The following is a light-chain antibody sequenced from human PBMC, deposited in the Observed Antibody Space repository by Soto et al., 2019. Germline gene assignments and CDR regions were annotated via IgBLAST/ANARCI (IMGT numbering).Light chain of an antibody. Sequence: TQSPSTLSASVGDRVTITCXAXHFISNWLAWYQQKAGKAPNLLIYKASTLVSGVPSRFSGSGSGTDFTLTISSLQPDDSATYYCQQYDTFLTFGGGTKVEIK. J-gene: IGKJ4*01. V-gene: IGKV1-5*03. CDR1: HFISNW. CDR3: QQYDTFLT. CDR2: KAS.